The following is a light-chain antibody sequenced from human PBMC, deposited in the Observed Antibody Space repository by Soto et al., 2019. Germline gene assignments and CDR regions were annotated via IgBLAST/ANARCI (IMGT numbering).Light chain of an antibody. Sequence: EIVLTQSPDTLSLSPGDRATLSCRASQSFRSRRLAWYQQKPGQAPRLLIYDASSRATGIPERFSGSGSGTDFTLTISRLQPEDFAVYYCQQYDSSPFTFGLGTKVDIK. V-gene: IGKV3-20*01. CDR1: QSFRSRR. J-gene: IGKJ3*01. CDR3: QQYDSSPFT. CDR2: DAS.